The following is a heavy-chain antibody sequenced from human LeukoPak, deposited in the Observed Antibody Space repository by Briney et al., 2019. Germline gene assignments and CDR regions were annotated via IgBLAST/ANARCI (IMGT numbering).Heavy chain of an antibody. D-gene: IGHD3-10*01. J-gene: IGHJ6*02. CDR3: ASQGGLLWFGELSGGMDV. V-gene: IGHV3-74*01. CDR1: GFTPSNYW. Sequence: GGSLRLSCAASGFTPSNYWMHWVRQAPGKGLVWVSRITSDGSSTNYADSVKGRFTISRDNAKNTLYLQMNSLRAEDTAVYYCASQGGLLWFGELSGGMDVWGQGTTVTVSS. CDR2: ITSDGSST.